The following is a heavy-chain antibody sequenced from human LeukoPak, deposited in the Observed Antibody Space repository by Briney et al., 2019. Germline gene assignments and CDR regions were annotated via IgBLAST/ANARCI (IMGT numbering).Heavy chain of an antibody. CDR1: GYSFTSYW. D-gene: IGHD3-3*01. J-gene: IGHJ3*02. V-gene: IGHV5-51*01. CDR3: ARLITIFGVVKGPFDI. Sequence: RGESLKISCKGSGYSFTSYWIGWVRQMPGKGLDWMGITYPGDSETRYSPSFQGQVTMSADKSISTAYLQWSSLKASDTAMYYCARLITIFGVVKGPFDIWGQGTMVTVSS. CDR2: TYPGDSET.